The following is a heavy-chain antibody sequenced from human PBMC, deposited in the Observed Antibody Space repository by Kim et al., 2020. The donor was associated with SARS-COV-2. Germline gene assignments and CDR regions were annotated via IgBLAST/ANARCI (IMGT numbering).Heavy chain of an antibody. J-gene: IGHJ6*02. D-gene: IGHD3-10*01. CDR3: ANVFGEPTYYYYGMDV. CDR2: ISGSGGST. V-gene: IGHV3-23*01. Sequence: GGSLRLSCAASGFTFSSYAMSWVRQAPGKGLEWVSAISGSGGSTYYADSVKGRFTISRDNSKNTLYLQMNSLRAEDTAVYYCANVFGEPTYYYYGMDVWGQGTTVTVSS. CDR1: GFTFSSYA.